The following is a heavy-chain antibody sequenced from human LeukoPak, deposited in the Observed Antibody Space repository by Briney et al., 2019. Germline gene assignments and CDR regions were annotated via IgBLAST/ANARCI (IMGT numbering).Heavy chain of an antibody. J-gene: IGHJ4*02. CDR1: GGAFSGYY. CDR3: ATQDCSSTSCYSFDY. V-gene: IGHV4-34*01. CDR2: INHSGST. D-gene: IGHD2-2*01. Sequence: KPSENPFPTCAVYGGAFSGYYWSWIRQPPGKGPEGVGEINHSGSTNYNPSLKSRVTISVDTSKNQFSLKLSSVTAADTAVYYCATQDCSSTSCYSFDYWGQGTLVTVSS.